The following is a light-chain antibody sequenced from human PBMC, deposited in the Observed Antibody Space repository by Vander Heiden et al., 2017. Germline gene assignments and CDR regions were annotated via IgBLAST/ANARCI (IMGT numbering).Light chain of an antibody. Sequence: TDFLPSLPVTPGAPPSIPRWSSQPLQSSNRYNYFAWNLQNPGQVPTPLIFLSSNRASGVPDRFSGSGSGTDFTLKISSVEAEDVAIYYCRRALRTPRTFGQGTKLEIK. CDR2: LSS. V-gene: IGKV2-28*01. CDR3: RRALRTPRT. J-gene: IGKJ2*01. CDR1: QPLQSSNRYNY.